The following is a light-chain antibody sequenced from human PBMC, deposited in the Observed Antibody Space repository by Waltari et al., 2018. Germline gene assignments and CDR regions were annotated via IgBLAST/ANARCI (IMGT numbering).Light chain of an antibody. CDR2: EVN. V-gene: IGLV2-8*01. J-gene: IGLJ2*01. Sequence: QSALTQPPSASGSPGQSVTITCTGTSSDVGIYDWVSWYQQHPGKAPKHIVFEVNKWPSGVRPRFSGSKSGNTASLTISGLQPEDEADYYCSSYAGDDNFVVFGGGTKLTVL. CDR1: SSDVGIYDW. CDR3: SSYAGDDNFVV.